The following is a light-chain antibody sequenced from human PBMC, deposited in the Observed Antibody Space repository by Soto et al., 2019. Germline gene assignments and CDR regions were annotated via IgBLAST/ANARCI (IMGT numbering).Light chain of an antibody. Sequence: DIVMTQSPDSLAVSLGERATIYCKSSQSVLHSSNNKDYLAWYQQKPGQSPKLLIYWASTRESGVPDRFSGSGSATEFTLTISSLQAEDVAVYYCQQYYSTPFTFCPGTKVDIK. CDR1: QSVLHSSNNKDY. CDR2: WAS. V-gene: IGKV4-1*01. CDR3: QQYYSTPFT. J-gene: IGKJ3*01.